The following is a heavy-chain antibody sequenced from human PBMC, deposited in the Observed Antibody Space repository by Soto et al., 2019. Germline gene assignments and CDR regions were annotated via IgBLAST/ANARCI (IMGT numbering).Heavy chain of an antibody. J-gene: IGHJ4*02. V-gene: IGHV4-59*11. CDR3: ARADPDASVGF. CDR2: ISYSGSS. D-gene: IGHD3-16*01. Sequence: QVQLQESGPGLVKPSETLSLTCTVSGGSMSSHYWTWLRQPPGKGLEWIGYISYSGSSYYNPSLKSRVTISADTSRNQFSLRLTSVIAADTAVHFCARADPDASVGFWGQGTLVTVSS. CDR1: GGSMSSHY.